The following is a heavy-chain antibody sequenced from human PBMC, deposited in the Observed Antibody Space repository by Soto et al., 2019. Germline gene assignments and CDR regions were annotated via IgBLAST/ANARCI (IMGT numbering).Heavy chain of an antibody. CDR1: GFIFSNYV. CDR2: ISDSGGTS. J-gene: IGHJ4*02. D-gene: IGHD1-26*01. Sequence: EVQLVDSGGGLVQPGGSLRLSCAASGFIFSNYVMSWVRQAPGKGLEWVSSISDSGGTSYYADSVKGRFTISRDNSKNTLYLQMNRLRADETAIYYCAKRPRALLTFDYCGQGTLVTVSS. CDR3: AKRPRALLTFDY. V-gene: IGHV3-23*04.